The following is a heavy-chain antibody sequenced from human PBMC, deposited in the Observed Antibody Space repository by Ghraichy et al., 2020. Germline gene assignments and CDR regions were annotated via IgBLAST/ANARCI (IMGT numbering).Heavy chain of an antibody. Sequence: LRLSCAASGFTFDDYAMHWVRQAPGKGLEWVSGISWNSGSIGYADSVKGRFTISRDNAKNSLYLQMNSLRAEDTALYYCAKDGAYDSSGDFDYWGQGTLVTVSS. CDR1: GFTFDDYA. D-gene: IGHD3-22*01. CDR2: ISWNSGSI. J-gene: IGHJ4*02. V-gene: IGHV3-9*01. CDR3: AKDGAYDSSGDFDY.